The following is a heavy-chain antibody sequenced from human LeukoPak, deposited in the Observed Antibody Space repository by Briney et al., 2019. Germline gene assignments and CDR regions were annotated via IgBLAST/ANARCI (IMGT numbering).Heavy chain of an antibody. Sequence: ASVKVSCKASGYTFTSYDINWVRQATGQGLEWMGWISAYNGNTNYAQKLQGRVTMTTDTSTSTAYMELRSLRSDDTAVYYCARVGLTVTTRSAGYWGQGTLVTVSS. J-gene: IGHJ4*02. D-gene: IGHD4-17*01. CDR1: GYTFTSYD. CDR2: ISAYNGNT. CDR3: ARVGLTVTTRSAGY. V-gene: IGHV1-18*01.